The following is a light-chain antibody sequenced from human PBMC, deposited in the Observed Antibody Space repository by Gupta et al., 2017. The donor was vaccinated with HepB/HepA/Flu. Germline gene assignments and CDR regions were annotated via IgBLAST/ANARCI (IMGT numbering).Light chain of an antibody. CDR3: NSYTTSSTYV. CDR1: SSDVGTYNR. V-gene: IGLV2-18*02. Sequence: QSALTQPPSVSGSPGQSVTISCTGTSSDVGTYNRVSWYQQSPGTAPNLMIYEVSNRPSGVPDRFSGSKSGNTASLTISGLQAEDEADYFCNSYTTSSTYVFGTGTKVTVL. CDR2: EVS. J-gene: IGLJ1*01.